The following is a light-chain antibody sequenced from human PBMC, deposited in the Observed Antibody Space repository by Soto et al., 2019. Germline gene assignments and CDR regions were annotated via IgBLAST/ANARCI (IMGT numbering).Light chain of an antibody. J-gene: IGKJ4*01. CDR1: QSISTY. CDR2: GAS. V-gene: IGKV1-39*01. Sequence: DIQMTQSPSSLSASVGDRVTITCRASQSISTYLNWYQQKPGKAPKLLIYGASSLQSGVPSRFSGSGSGTDFTLTISSLLPGDFATYYCQQTYCSLTFGGGTKVEIK. CDR3: QQTYCSLT.